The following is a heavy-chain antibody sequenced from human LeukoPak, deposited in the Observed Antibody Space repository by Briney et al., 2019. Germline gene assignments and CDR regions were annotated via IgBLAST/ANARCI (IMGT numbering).Heavy chain of an antibody. CDR3: AKRGIMIRKIILVRYHTEASYFDC. Sequence: GGSLRLSCAASGFTVSSNYMSWVRQAPGKGLEWVSVVYSGGSTYYADSVKGRFTISRDNSKNTLYLQMNSLRAEDTAVYYCAKRGIMIRKIILVRYHTEASYFDCWGQGTLVTVSS. CDR2: VYSGGST. J-gene: IGHJ4*02. CDR1: GFTVSSNY. D-gene: IGHD3-16*01. V-gene: IGHV3-53*01.